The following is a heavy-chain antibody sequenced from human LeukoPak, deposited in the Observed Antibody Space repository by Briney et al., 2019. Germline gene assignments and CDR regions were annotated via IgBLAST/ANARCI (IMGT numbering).Heavy chain of an antibody. CDR1: GGSISSYY. V-gene: IGHV4-59*01. J-gene: IGHJ5*02. D-gene: IGHD6-19*01. CDR2: IYYSGST. CDR3: ARHEGGSGWSVDP. Sequence: SETLSLTCTVSGGSISSYYWSWIRQPPGEGLEWIGYIYYSGSTNYNPSLKSRVTISVDTSKNQFSLKLSSVTAADTAVYYCARHEGGSGWSVDPWGQGTLVTVSS.